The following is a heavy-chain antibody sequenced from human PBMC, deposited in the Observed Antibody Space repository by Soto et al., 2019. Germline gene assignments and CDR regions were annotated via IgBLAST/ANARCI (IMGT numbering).Heavy chain of an antibody. D-gene: IGHD3-10*01. V-gene: IGHV3-23*01. CDR3: AKDYYGSGIDYMDV. J-gene: IGHJ6*03. Sequence: GGSLRLSCAASGFTFSSYAMSWVRQAPGKGLEWVSAISGSGGSTYYADSVKGRFTISSDNSKNTLYLQMNSLRAEDTAVYYCAKDYYGSGIDYMDVWGKGTTVTVSS. CDR2: ISGSGGST. CDR1: GFTFSSYA.